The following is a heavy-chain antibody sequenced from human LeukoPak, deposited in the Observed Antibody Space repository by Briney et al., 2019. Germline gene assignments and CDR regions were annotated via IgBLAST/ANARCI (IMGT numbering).Heavy chain of an antibody. D-gene: IGHD6-13*01. CDR1: TFTFSTYW. J-gene: IGHJ4*02. CDR2: INQDGSVK. CDR3: ARDPGSSSFDY. Sequence: PGGSLRLSCAASTFTFSTYWMTWVRQAPGKGPEFVANINQDGSVKNYVDSVKGRFTISRDNAKNSLYLQMNSLRADDTAVYYCARDPGSSSFDYWGQGTLVTVSP. V-gene: IGHV3-7*01.